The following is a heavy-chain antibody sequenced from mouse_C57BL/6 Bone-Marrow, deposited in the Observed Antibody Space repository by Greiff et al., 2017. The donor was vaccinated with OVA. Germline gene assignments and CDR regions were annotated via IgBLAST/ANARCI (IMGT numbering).Heavy chain of an antibody. CDR3: TWVLLRLYFDY. V-gene: IGHV14-4*01. J-gene: IGHJ2*01. CDR1: GFNIKDDY. D-gene: IGHD1-2*01. Sequence: EVQLQQSGAELVRPGASVKLSCTASGFNIKDDYMHWVKQRPEQGLEWIGWIDPENGDTEYASKFQGKAPITADTSSNTAYLQLSSLPSEDTAVYYCTWVLLRLYFDYWGQGTTLTVSS. CDR2: IDPENGDT.